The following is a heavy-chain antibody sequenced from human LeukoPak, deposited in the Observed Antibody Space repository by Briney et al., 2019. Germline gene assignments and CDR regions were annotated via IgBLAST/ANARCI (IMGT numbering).Heavy chain of an antibody. Sequence: PGGSLRLSCAASGFTLSSYWMHWVRQAPGKGLEWVGRIKSKTDGGTTDYAAPVKGRFTISRDDSKNTLYLQMNSLKTEDTAAYYCTARNFDYWGQGTLVTVSS. CDR3: TARNFDY. CDR1: GFTLSSYW. CDR2: IKSKTDGGTT. V-gene: IGHV3-15*01. J-gene: IGHJ4*02.